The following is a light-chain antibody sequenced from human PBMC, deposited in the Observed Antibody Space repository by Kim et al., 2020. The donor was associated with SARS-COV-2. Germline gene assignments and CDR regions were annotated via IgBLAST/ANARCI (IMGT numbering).Light chain of an antibody. J-gene: IGLJ2*01. CDR1: SSNIGSYS. CDR3: AAWDASLNGMV. V-gene: IGLV1-44*01. Sequence: QSVLTQPPSVSGTPGQRVTISCSGSSSNIGSYSVNWYQQFPGKAPKLLIYTNNQRPSGVPDRFSGSKSGTSASLAISGLHSEDEADYYCAAWDASLNGMVFGGGTQLTVL. CDR2: TNN.